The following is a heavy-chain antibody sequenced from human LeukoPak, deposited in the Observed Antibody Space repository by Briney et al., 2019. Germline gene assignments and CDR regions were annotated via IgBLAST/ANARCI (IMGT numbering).Heavy chain of an antibody. Sequence: SQTLSLTCTVSGGSISSGGYYWSWIRQHPGKGLEWIGYIYYSGSTYYNPSLMSRVTISVDTSKNQFSLKLSSVTAADTAVYYCARAAGVGYCSSTSCYTFDYWGQGTLVTVSS. V-gene: IGHV4-31*03. CDR2: IYYSGST. J-gene: IGHJ4*02. D-gene: IGHD2-2*02. CDR1: GGSISSGGYY. CDR3: ARAAGVGYCSSTSCYTFDY.